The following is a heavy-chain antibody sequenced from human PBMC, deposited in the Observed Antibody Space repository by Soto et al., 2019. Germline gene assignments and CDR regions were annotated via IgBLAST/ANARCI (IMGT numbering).Heavy chain of an antibody. J-gene: IGHJ6*03. CDR1: GYTFTSYD. V-gene: IGHV1-8*01. D-gene: IGHD6-13*01. Sequence: ASVKVSCKASGYTFTSYDINWVRQATGQGLEWMGWMNPNSGNTGYAQKFQGRVTMTRNTSISTAYMELSSLRSEDTAVYYCARGAAAGWGCYYYYYMDVWGKGTKVTVSS. CDR3: ARGAAAGWGCYYYYYMDV. CDR2: MNPNSGNT.